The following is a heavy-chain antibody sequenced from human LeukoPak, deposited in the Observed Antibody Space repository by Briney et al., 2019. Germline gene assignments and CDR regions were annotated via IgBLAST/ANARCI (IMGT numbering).Heavy chain of an antibody. V-gene: IGHV1-2*02. Sequence: GASVKVSCKASGYTFTGYYMHWVRQAPGQGHEWMGWINPNSGGTNYAQKFQGRVTMTRDTSISTAYMELSRLRSDDTAVYYCARNRLLGIGGYYYYMDVWGKGTTVTVSS. CDR2: INPNSGGT. D-gene: IGHD3-10*01. J-gene: IGHJ6*03. CDR3: ARNRLLGIGGYYYYMDV. CDR1: GYTFTGYY.